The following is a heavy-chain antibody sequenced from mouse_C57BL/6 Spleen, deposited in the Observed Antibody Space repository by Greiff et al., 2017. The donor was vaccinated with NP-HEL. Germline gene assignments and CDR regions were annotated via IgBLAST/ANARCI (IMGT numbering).Heavy chain of an antibody. D-gene: IGHD1-1*01. CDR1: GYTFTSYW. Sequence: QVQLQQPGAELVMPGASVKLSCKASGYTFTSYWMHWVKQRPGQGLEWIGEIDPSDSYTNYNQQFKGKSTLTVDKSSSTAYMQLSSLTSEDSAVYICARPYYYGSSNWYFEVWGTGATVTVSS. CDR2: IDPSDSYT. J-gene: IGHJ1*03. V-gene: IGHV1-69*01. CDR3: ARPYYYGSSNWYFEV.